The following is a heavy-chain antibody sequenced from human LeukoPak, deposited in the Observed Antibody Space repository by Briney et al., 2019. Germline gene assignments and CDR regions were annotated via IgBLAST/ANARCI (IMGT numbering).Heavy chain of an antibody. CDR1: GFTFSSYA. CDR2: ISGSGGST. CDR3: AKYFDTSSYYYVN. Sequence: GGSLRLSCAASGFTFSSYAMSWVRQAPGKGLEWVSAISGSGGSTYYADSVKGRFTISRDNSKNTLYLQMHSLRAEDTAIYYCAKYFDTSSYYYVNWGQGTLVTVSS. V-gene: IGHV3-23*01. J-gene: IGHJ4*02. D-gene: IGHD3-22*01.